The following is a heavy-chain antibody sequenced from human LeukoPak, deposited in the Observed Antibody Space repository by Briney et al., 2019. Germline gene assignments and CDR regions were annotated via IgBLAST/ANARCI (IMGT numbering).Heavy chain of an antibody. D-gene: IGHD2-15*01. CDR3: ARDARRGGGSLDY. V-gene: IGHV3-33*01. Sequence: PGRSLRLSCAASGFTFSNYAMHWVRQAPGKGLEWVVVIWDDGSNKYYADSVKSRFTISRDNSKNTLYLEMSGLRVEDTAVYYCARDARRGGGSLDYWGQGTLVTVSS. CDR2: IWDDGSNK. CDR1: GFTFSNYA. J-gene: IGHJ4*01.